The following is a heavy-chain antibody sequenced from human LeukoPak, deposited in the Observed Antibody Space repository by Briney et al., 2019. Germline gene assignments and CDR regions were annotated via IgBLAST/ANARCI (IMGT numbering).Heavy chain of an antibody. V-gene: IGHV4-34*01. CDR2: INHSGST. J-gene: IGHJ6*02. CDR3: AREGVCGYSYGYSPMGYYYYGMDV. CDR1: GGSFSGYY. Sequence: SETLSLTCAVYGGSFSGYYWSWIRQPPGKGLEWIGEINHSGSTNYNPSLKSRVTISVDASKNQFSLKLSSVTAADTAVYYCAREGVCGYSYGYSPMGYYYYGMDVWGQGATVTVSS. D-gene: IGHD5-18*01.